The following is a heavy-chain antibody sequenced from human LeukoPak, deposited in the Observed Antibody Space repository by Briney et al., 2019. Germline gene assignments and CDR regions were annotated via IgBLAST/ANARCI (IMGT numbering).Heavy chain of an antibody. V-gene: IGHV3-13*01. CDR1: GFTFSSYD. Sequence: GGSLRLSCAASGFTFSSYDMHWVRQATGKGLEWVSAIGTAGDTYYPGSVKGRFTISRDNSKNTLYLQMNSLRTEDTAVYYCAKKFPPYDTTGHCDYWGQGTLVTVFS. D-gene: IGHD3-22*01. CDR2: IGTAGDT. J-gene: IGHJ4*02. CDR3: AKKFPPYDTTGHCDY.